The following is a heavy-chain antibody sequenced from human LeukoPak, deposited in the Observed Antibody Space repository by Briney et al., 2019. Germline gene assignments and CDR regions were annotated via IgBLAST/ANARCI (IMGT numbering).Heavy chain of an antibody. Sequence: GGSLRLSCAASGFTFSSYHMNWVRQAPGKGLEWVSSISSSSMYIYYADSVKGRFTISRDNAKNSLYLQMNSLRAEDTAMYYCARTLGSSSWYYFDYWGQGTLVTVSS. J-gene: IGHJ4*02. CDR2: ISSSSMYI. CDR3: ARTLGSSSWYYFDY. D-gene: IGHD6-13*01. CDR1: GFTFSSYH. V-gene: IGHV3-21*01.